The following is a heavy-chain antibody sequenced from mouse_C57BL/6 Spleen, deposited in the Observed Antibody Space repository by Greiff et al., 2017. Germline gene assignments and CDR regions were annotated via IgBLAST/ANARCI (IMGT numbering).Heavy chain of an antibody. D-gene: IGHD2-5*01. J-gene: IGHJ2*01. CDR3: ARSGSNYPFDY. CDR1: GYTFTSYW. CDR2: INPSDGGT. V-gene: IGHV1-53*01. Sequence: QVQLQQPGTELVKPGASVKLSCKASGYTFTSYWMHWVKQRPGQGLEWIGNINPSDGGTNYNDKFKSKATMTVDKSSSTAYMQLSSLTSEDSAVXYCARSGSNYPFDYWGQGTTLTVSS.